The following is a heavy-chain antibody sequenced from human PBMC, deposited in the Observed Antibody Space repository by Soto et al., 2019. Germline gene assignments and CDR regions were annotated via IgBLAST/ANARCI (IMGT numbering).Heavy chain of an antibody. CDR1: GGTFSSYA. V-gene: IGHV1-69*01. CDR2: IIPIFGTA. D-gene: IGHD3-22*01. J-gene: IGHJ4*02. CDR3: PRPRSLSGYYSTFDY. Sequence: QVQLVRSGAEVKKPGSSVKVSCKACGGTFSSYAISWVRQAPGQGLEWMGGIIPIFGTANYAQKFQGRVIITEDEYRRTAYIELSSRRYEGTAVYYCPRPRSLSGYYSTFDYWGQGTLVTVSS.